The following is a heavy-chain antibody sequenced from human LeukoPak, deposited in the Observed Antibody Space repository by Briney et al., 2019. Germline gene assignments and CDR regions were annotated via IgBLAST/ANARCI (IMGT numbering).Heavy chain of an antibody. V-gene: IGHV3-23*01. J-gene: IGHJ4*02. CDR2: ISGSGGST. CDR1: GFIFNNYA. D-gene: IGHD2-15*01. Sequence: AGGSLRLSCAASGFIFNNYAISWVRQAPGKGLEWVSGISGSGGSTHYAASVKGRFAISRDNSKNTLYLQMNSLRAEDTAIYYCAKGDIVVVVAATCFDYWGQGTLVTVSS. CDR3: AKGDIVVVVAATCFDY.